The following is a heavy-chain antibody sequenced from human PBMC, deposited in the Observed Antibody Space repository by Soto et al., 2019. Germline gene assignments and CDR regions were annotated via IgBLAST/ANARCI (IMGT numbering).Heavy chain of an antibody. J-gene: IGHJ4*02. V-gene: IGHV3-23*01. CDR1: GFTFSSYA. CDR2: ISGSGGST. CDR3: ANPPFLGYCSSTSCLY. D-gene: IGHD2-2*01. Sequence: GGSLRLSCAASGFTFSSYAMSWVRQAPGKGLEWVSAISGSGGSTYYADSVKGRFTISRDNSKNTLYLQMNSLRAEDTAVYYCANPPFLGYCSSTSCLYWGQGTLVTVSS.